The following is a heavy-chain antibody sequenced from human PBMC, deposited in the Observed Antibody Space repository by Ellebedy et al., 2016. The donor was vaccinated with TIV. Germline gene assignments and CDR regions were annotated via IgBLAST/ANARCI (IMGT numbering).Heavy chain of an antibody. CDR2: LTRSGDNT. Sequence: GGSLRLSXTASGFTFSSYAMTWVRQAPGEGLEWVSSLTRSGDNTYYAESVKGRFTISRDNAKNTLYLHMNSLRAEDTAVYCCARDREGWETDAFDIWGQGTMVTVSS. V-gene: IGHV3-23*01. J-gene: IGHJ3*02. CDR1: GFTFSSYA. D-gene: IGHD1-26*01. CDR3: ARDREGWETDAFDI.